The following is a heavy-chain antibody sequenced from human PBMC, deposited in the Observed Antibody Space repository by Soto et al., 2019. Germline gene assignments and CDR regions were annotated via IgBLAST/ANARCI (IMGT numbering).Heavy chain of an antibody. CDR1: GFTFSSYA. V-gene: IGHV3-30-3*01. CDR2: ISYDGSNK. Sequence: GSLRLSCAASGFTFSSYAMHWVRQAPGKGLEWVAVISYDGSNKYYADSVKGRFTISRDNSKNTLYLQMNSLRAEDTAVYYCARGYSSSFRVYGMDVWGQGTTVTVSS. D-gene: IGHD6-6*01. J-gene: IGHJ6*02. CDR3: ARGYSSSFRVYGMDV.